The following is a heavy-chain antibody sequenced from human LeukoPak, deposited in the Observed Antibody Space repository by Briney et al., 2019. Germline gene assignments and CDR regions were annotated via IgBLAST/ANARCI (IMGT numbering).Heavy chain of an antibody. V-gene: IGHV1-69*06. D-gene: IGHD1-1*01. CDR1: GGTFSSYA. CDR3: ARVRNWNDEPVNDPFDI. Sequence: GASVKVSCKASGGTFSSYAISWVRQAPGQGLEWMGGIIPIFGTANYAQKFQGRVTITADKSTSTAYMELSSLRSEDTAVYYCARVRNWNDEPVNDPFDIWGQGTMVTVSS. CDR2: IIPIFGTA. J-gene: IGHJ3*02.